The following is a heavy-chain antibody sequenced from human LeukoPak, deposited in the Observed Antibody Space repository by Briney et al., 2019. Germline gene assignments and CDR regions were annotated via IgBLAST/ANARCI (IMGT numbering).Heavy chain of an antibody. V-gene: IGHV3-11*01. CDR1: GFAFSGYY. J-gene: IGHJ4*02. D-gene: IGHD1-26*01. CDR3: ARARGSYSFDY. CDR2: MSSSGSTI. Sequence: GGSLRLSCAASGFAFSGYYMGWMRQAPGKGLECISYMSSSGSTIHDAEYVKGRFTISRDNAKNSLYLQMNSLRAEDTAVYYCARARGSYSFDYWGQGTLLTVSS.